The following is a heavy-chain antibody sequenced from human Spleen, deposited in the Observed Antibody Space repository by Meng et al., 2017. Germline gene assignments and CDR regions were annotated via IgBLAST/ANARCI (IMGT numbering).Heavy chain of an antibody. Sequence: ESLKISCAASGFTFSSYAMNWVRQAPGKGLEWASLISGSGGSTYYADSVKGRFTISRDNSQNTLYLQMNSLRAEDTAVYYCARGWYSGYKAYFDYWGQGTLVTVSS. CDR1: GFTFSSYA. D-gene: IGHD5-12*01. V-gene: IGHV3-23*01. CDR3: ARGWYSGYKAYFDY. CDR2: ISGSGGST. J-gene: IGHJ4*02.